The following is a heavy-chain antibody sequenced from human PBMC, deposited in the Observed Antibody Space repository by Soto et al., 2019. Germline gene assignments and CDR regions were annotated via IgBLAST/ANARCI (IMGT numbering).Heavy chain of an antibody. V-gene: IGHV1-2*02. Sequence: QAQLVQSAAEVKKPGASVDVSCQASVYTFTAQYLHWVRKPPGEGLEWMGWINPTTGAPRYAQKYQGRVTMTRDTSMSTAYLEVSSLRPDDTAVYYCAKGDRSWVSWFDPWDQGTLVSVSS. J-gene: IGHJ5*02. D-gene: IGHD3-16*01. CDR3: AKGDRSWVSWFDP. CDR2: INPTTGAP. CDR1: VYTFTAQY.